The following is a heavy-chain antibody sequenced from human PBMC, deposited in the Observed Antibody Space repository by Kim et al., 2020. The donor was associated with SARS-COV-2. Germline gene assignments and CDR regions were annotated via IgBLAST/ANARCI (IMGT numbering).Heavy chain of an antibody. D-gene: IGHD1-1*01. CDR3: ARSKQQQSDGRAFDI. V-gene: IGHV6-1*01. J-gene: IGHJ3*02. Sequence: SQTLSLTCAISGDSVSSNSAAWNWIRQSPSRGLEWLGRTYYRSKRYKDYAVSVKSRITINSDTSKNQFSLQLNSVTPEDTAVYYCARSKQQQSDGRAFDICGEGRMGPVSS. CDR1: GDSVSSNSAA. CDR2: TYYRSKRYK.